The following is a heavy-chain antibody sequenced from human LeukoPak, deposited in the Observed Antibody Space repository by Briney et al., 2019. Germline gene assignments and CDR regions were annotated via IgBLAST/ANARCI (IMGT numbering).Heavy chain of an antibody. CDR1: GGSISTYY. V-gene: IGHV4-59*01. D-gene: IGHD5-24*01. CDR2: IYYSGST. CDR3: ARGRSRDGYNYDY. Sequence: SETLSLTCTVSGGSISTYYWSWIQQPPGKGLEWIGYIYYSGSTNYTPSLKSRVTISVDTSKNQFSLNLSSVTAADTAVYYCARGRSRDGYNYDYWGQGTLVTVSS. J-gene: IGHJ4*02.